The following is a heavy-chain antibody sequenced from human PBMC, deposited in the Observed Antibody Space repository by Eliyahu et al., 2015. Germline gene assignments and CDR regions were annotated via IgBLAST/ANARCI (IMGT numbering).Heavy chain of an antibody. CDR3: AGVHEYTTGWHLNY. CDR2: IXNSRGGNHRPAL. J-gene: IGHJ4*02. D-gene: IGHD1-1*01. Sequence: QIDLQESGPGLVKPSETLSLTCSVXGTGXTSYXWSWIRQPAGKGXEXIGRIXNSRGGNHRPALNYNPSLKSRVTMSIDTSNNQFSLRLTSVSAADTAVYFCAGVHEYTTGWHLNYWGQGTLVTVSS. CDR1: GTGXTSYX. V-gene: IGHV4-4*07.